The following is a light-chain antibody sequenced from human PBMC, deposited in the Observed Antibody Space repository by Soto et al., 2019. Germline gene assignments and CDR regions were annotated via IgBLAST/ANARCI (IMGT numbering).Light chain of an antibody. J-gene: IGLJ1*01. CDR2: DVN. Sequence: QSALTQPASVSGSPGQSITISCTGTSSDVGGYNYVSWYQHHPGKAPKLLIYDVNSRPSGVSDRFSGSKSGNTASLTISGLPAEDEADYYCSSYTSSSTEVFGTGTKVTVL. CDR1: SSDVGGYNY. V-gene: IGLV2-14*03. CDR3: SSYTSSSTEV.